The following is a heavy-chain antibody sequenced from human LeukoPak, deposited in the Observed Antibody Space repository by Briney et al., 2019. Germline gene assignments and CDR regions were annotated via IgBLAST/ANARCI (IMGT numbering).Heavy chain of an antibody. CDR3: ARDDIGQFDY. CDR2: ILPFLGRA. CDR1: GGTFSKYA. J-gene: IGHJ4*02. V-gene: IGHV1-69*01. Sequence: ASVKVSRKPSGGTFSKYAISWVLQAPGQGLEWMGAILPFLGRADYPLKFQGRVTITSDESTRTAYMELSSLKSDDTAVYYCARDDIGQFDYWGQGSLVTVSS.